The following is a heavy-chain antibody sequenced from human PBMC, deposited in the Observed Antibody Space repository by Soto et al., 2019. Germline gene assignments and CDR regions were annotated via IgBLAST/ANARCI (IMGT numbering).Heavy chain of an antibody. CDR2: MSSGGSAI. CDR1: GFNVDSFE. J-gene: IGHJ6*02. V-gene: IGHV3-48*03. Sequence: EVQLLESGGGLVQPGESLRLSCAASGFNVDSFEMSWVRQPQGKGLQWLSSMSSGGSAIHYADSVKGRFTISRDSANNTLYLQINTLRAEDTAVYYCARDFGPTSGYHLYSMDVWGQGTTVTVSS. CDR3: ARDFGPTSGYHLYSMDV. D-gene: IGHD3-22*01.